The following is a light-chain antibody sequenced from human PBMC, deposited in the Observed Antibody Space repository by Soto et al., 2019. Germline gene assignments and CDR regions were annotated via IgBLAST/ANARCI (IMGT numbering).Light chain of an antibody. Sequence: EVVLTQSPGTLSLSPGEGATLSCRATQNLYNRYLAWYQQKPGQAPRLLIYGASSRATGIPDRFSGSGFGTDFTLTISRLEPEDFAVYYCQQYGSSPITFGQGTRLEIK. CDR1: QNLYNRY. J-gene: IGKJ5*01. CDR3: QQYGSSPIT. CDR2: GAS. V-gene: IGKV3-20*01.